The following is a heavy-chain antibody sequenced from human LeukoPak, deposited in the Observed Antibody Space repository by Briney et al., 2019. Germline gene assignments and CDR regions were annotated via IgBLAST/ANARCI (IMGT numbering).Heavy chain of an antibody. CDR1: GGSISSGSYY. Sequence: PSQTLSLTCTVSGGSISSGSYYWSWIRQPAGKGLEWIGRIYTSGSTTYNPSLKSRVTISVDTSKNQFSLKLSSVTAADTAVYYCASEPTYSSSWYFYWGQGTLVTVSS. CDR3: ASEPTYSSSWYFY. V-gene: IGHV4-61*02. D-gene: IGHD6-13*01. CDR2: IYTSGST. J-gene: IGHJ4*02.